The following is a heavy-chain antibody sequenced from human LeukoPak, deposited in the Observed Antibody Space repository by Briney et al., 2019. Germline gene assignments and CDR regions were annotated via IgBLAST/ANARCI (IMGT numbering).Heavy chain of an antibody. J-gene: IGHJ4*02. D-gene: IGHD2-15*01. CDR2: ISSSKTDI. CDR3: VREGRSISVWCSGGSCYDFDY. V-gene: IGHV3-21*01. CDR1: GFTFNTYN. Sequence: GGSLRLSCAASGFTFNTYNMNWVRQAPGRGLEWVSSISSSKTDIYYADSVRGRFTIPRDNVKNSLYLQMNSLRAEDTAVYYCVREGRSISVWCSGGSCYDFDYWGQGTLVTVSS.